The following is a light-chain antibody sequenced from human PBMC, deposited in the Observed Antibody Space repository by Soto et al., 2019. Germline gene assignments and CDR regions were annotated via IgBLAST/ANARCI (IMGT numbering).Light chain of an antibody. CDR3: QLWDSNSDQVG. CDR2: DDR. Sequence: SYELTQPPSVSVAPGQTARITWGGPNTGRKSGDWDQQKPGQAPVVVIYDDRDRPSGIPERFSGSNSGNTAAMTISRVEAGDEAEYYCQLWDSNSDQVGFGGGTKVTV. J-gene: IGLJ2*01. V-gene: IGLV3-21*02. CDR1: NTGRKS.